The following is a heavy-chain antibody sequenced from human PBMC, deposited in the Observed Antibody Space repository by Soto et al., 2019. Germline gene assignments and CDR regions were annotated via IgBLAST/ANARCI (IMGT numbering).Heavy chain of an antibody. D-gene: IGHD2-2*03. CDR3: ARDLPGGTPWIDTENWFDP. CDR1: GGSFSGYY. CDR2: INHSGST. Sequence: SETLSLTCAVYGGSFSGYYWSWIRQPPGKGLEWIGEINHSGSTNYNPSLKSRVTISVDTSKNQFSLKLSSVTAADTAVYYCARDLPGGTPWIDTENWFDPWGQGTLVTVSS. V-gene: IGHV4-34*01. J-gene: IGHJ5*02.